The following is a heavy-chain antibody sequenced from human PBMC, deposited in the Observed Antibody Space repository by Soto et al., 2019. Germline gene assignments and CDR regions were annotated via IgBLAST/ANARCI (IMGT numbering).Heavy chain of an antibody. V-gene: IGHV2-26*01. Sequence: QVTLKESGPVLVKPTETLTLTCTVSGFSLSNARMGVSWIRQPPGKALEWLAHIFSNDEKSYSTSLKSRLTISKDTFKSQVVLTMTNMDPVDTATYYCARILDDFWSGYIRHDYYYYGMDVWGQGTTVTVSS. CDR3: ARILDDFWSGYIRHDYYYYGMDV. D-gene: IGHD3-3*01. J-gene: IGHJ6*02. CDR2: IFSNDEK. CDR1: GFSLSNARMG.